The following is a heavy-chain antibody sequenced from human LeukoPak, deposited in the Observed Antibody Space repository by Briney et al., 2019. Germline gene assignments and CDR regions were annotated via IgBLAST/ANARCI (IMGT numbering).Heavy chain of an antibody. Sequence: GGSLRLSCAASGFSFVNYGMHWVRQVPGKGLEWVALISYDGGNTYYADSVKGRFTISRDDSKNALYLQMNSLRAEDTALYFCAKDPSLRTTLPLWGQGTLVTVSS. D-gene: IGHD1-1*01. J-gene: IGHJ4*02. V-gene: IGHV3-30*18. CDR2: ISYDGGNT. CDR3: AKDPSLRTTLPL. CDR1: GFSFVNYG.